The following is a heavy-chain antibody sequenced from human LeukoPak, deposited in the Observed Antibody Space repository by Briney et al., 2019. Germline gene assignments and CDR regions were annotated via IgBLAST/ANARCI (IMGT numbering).Heavy chain of an antibody. CDR3: ARDTITYYYDSSGYYQPDAFDI. J-gene: IGHJ3*02. CDR2: INPNSGGT. Sequence: ASVKASCKASGYTFTGYYMHWVRQAPGQGLEWMGWINPNSGGTNYAQKFQGRVTMTRDTSISTAYMELSRLRSDDTAVYYCARDTITYYYDSSGYYQPDAFDIWGQGTMVTVSS. D-gene: IGHD3-22*01. CDR1: GYTFTGYY. V-gene: IGHV1-2*02.